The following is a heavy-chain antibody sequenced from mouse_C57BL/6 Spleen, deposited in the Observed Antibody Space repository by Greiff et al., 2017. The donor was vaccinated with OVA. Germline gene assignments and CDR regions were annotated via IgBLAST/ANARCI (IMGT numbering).Heavy chain of an antibody. V-gene: IGHV1-77*01. D-gene: IGHD1-1*01. CDR2: IDPENGGT. CDR3: AIPRYGSRGSWFAD. CDR1: GFTFTDYY. J-gene: IGHJ3*01. Sequence: VQLQQSGAELVKPGASVKLSCKASGFTFTDYYMHWVKQRPGQGLEWIGKIDPENGGTNYDQKFKGKATLTADKSSSTAYMQLSSLTSEDSAVYYGAIPRYGSRGSWFADWGQGTPVTGSA.